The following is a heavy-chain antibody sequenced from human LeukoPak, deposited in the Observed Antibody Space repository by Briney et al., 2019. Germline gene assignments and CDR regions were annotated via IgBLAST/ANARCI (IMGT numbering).Heavy chain of an antibody. CDR3: ARASYDILTITPSLGWFDP. CDR2: IIPIFGTA. J-gene: IGHJ5*02. CDR1: GGTFSSYA. D-gene: IGHD3-9*01. V-gene: IGHV1-69*13. Sequence: SVKVACKASGGTFSSYAISWVRQAPGQGLEWMGGIIPIFGTANYAQKFQGRVTITAYESTSTAYMELSSLRSEDTAVYYCARASYDILTITPSLGWFDPWGQGTLVTVSS.